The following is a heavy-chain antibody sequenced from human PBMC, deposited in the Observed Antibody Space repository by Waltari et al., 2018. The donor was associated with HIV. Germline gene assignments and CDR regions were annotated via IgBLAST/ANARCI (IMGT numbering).Heavy chain of an antibody. CDR3: ARGASSSWHNDY. Sequence: QVQLVQSGSELKKPGASVKVCKASGYTFTTYAVNWVRQAPGQGLEWMGWINTKTGNPTYAQGFTGRFVFSLDTSVNTAYLQISSLKAEDTAMYYCARGASSSWHNDYWGQGTLVTVSS. D-gene: IGHD6-13*01. CDR2: INTKTGNP. V-gene: IGHV7-4-1*02. CDR1: GYTFTTYA. J-gene: IGHJ4*02.